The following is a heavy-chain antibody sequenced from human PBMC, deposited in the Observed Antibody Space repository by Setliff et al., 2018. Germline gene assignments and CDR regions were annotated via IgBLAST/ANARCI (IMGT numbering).Heavy chain of an antibody. CDR1: GGSFSGYY. V-gene: IGHV4-34*01. CDR2: INHSGST. CDR3: ARVRYVFWSGSIDY. J-gene: IGHJ4*02. Sequence: KPSETLSLTCAVYGGSFSGYYWSWIRQPPGKGLEWIGEINHSGSTNYNPSLKSRVTISVDTSKNQLSLKLSSVTAADTAVYYCARVRYVFWSGSIDYWGQGTLVTVSS. D-gene: IGHD3-3*01.